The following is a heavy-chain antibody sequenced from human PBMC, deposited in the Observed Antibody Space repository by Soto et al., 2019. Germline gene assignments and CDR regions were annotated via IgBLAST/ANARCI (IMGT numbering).Heavy chain of an antibody. Sequence: VQLLESGGGLVQPGGSLRLSCAASGFTFSNYAMSWVRQAPGKGLEWVAVISYDGSNKYYADSVKGRFTISRDNSKNTLYLQMNSLRAEDTAVYYCARDLTTMIVSDYWGQGTLVTVSS. J-gene: IGHJ4*02. CDR3: ARDLTTMIVSDY. CDR1: GFTFSNYA. CDR2: ISYDGSNK. V-gene: IGHV3-30-3*01. D-gene: IGHD3-22*01.